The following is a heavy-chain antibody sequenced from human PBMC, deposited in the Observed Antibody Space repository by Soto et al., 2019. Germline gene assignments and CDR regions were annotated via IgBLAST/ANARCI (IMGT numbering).Heavy chain of an antibody. CDR3: AKDRDIVVVPAAPFAGPDFDY. J-gene: IGHJ4*02. CDR2: ISYDGSNK. Sequence: GSLRLSCAASGFTFSSYGMHWVRQAPGKGLEWVVVISYDGSNKYYADSVKGRFTISRDNSKNTLYLQMNSLRAEDTAVYYCAKDRDIVVVPAAPFAGPDFDYWGQGP. V-gene: IGHV3-30*18. CDR1: GFTFSSYG. D-gene: IGHD2-2*01.